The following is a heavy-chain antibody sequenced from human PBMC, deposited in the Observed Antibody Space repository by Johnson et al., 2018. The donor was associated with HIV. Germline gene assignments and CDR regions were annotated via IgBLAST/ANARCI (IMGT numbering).Heavy chain of an antibody. J-gene: IGHJ3*02. Sequence: YDGSNKAYADSVKGRFTISRDNAKNSLYLQVNSLRAEDTAVYYCAGGEQLVHLGAFDIWGQGTMVTVSS. V-gene: IGHV3-30*07. CDR3: AGGEQLVHLGAFDI. CDR2: YDGSNK. D-gene: IGHD6-13*01.